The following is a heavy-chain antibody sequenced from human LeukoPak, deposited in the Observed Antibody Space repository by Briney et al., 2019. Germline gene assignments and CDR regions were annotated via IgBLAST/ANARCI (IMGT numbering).Heavy chain of an antibody. CDR2: IIPILGIA. Sequence: GASVKVSCKASGGTFSSYAISWVPQAPGQGLEWMGRIIPILGIANYAQKFQGRVTITADKSTSTAYMELSSLRSEDTAVYYCARALQREYYDILTGYFRSTTQYYFDYWGQGTLVTVSS. J-gene: IGHJ4*02. D-gene: IGHD3-9*01. V-gene: IGHV1-69*04. CDR1: GGTFSSYA. CDR3: ARALQREYYDILTGYFRSTTQYYFDY.